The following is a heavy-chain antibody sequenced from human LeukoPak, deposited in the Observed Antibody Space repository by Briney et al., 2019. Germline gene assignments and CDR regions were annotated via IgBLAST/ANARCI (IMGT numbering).Heavy chain of an antibody. V-gene: IGHV3-66*01. D-gene: IGHD3-10*01. Sequence: GGSLRLSCAASGFTVSSNYMSWVRQAPGKGLEWVSVIYSGGSTYYADSVKGRFTISRDNSKNTLYLQMNSLRAEDTAVYYCARGRSKSPVRGAFDIWGQGTMVTVSS. J-gene: IGHJ3*02. CDR3: ARGRSKSPVRGAFDI. CDR2: IYSGGST. CDR1: GFTVSSNY.